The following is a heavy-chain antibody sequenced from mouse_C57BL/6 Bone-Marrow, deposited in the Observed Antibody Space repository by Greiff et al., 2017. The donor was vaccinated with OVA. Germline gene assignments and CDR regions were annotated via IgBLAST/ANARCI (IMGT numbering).Heavy chain of an antibody. V-gene: IGHV5-4*03. J-gene: IGHJ1*03. CDR1: GFTFSSYA. D-gene: IGHD1-1*01. CDR2: ISDGGSYT. CDR3: ASYYGSGYWYFDV. Sequence: EVKLMESGGGLVKPGGSLKLSCAASGFTFSSYAMYWVRQTPEKRLEWVATISDGGSYTYYPDNVKGRFTISRDNAKNNLYLQMSHLKSEDTAMYYCASYYGSGYWYFDVWGTGTTVTVSS.